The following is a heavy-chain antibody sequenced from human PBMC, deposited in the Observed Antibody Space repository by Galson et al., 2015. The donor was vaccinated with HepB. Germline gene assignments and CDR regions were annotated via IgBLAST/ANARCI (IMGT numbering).Heavy chain of an antibody. J-gene: IGHJ4*02. CDR2: ISWNSGRI. D-gene: IGHD3-22*01. V-gene: IGHV3-9*01. Sequence: SLRLSCAASGFTFDDYAMHWVRHAPGKGLEWVSTISWNSGRIGYADSVKGRFTISRDNAKNSLYLQMNSLRPEDTALYYCTKEKTMIVVARPYYFDYWGQGTLVTVSS. CDR3: TKEKTMIVVARPYYFDY. CDR1: GFTFDDYA.